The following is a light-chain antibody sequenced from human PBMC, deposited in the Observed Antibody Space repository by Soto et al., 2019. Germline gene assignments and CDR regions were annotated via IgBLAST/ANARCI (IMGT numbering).Light chain of an antibody. CDR3: QSYDSSLSEVV. J-gene: IGLJ2*01. V-gene: IGLV1-40*01. CDR1: SSNIGAGYD. Sequence: QSVLTQPPSVSGAPGQRVTISCTGSSSNIGAGYDVHWYQQLLGTAPKLLIYGNSNRPSGVPDRFSGSKSGTSASLAITGLKAEDEADYYCQSYDSSLSEVVFGGGTKLTVL. CDR2: GNS.